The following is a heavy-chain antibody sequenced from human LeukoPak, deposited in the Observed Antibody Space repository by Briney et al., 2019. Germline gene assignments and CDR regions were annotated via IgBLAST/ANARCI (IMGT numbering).Heavy chain of an antibody. V-gene: IGHV5-51*01. Sequence: NLGESLKISCKGSGYSFTIYWIAWVRQLPGEGLEWMGIIYPGDSETRYSPSFQGQVTISADKSITTAYLQWGSLKASDTAMYYCTRSPRDGYHDAFDIWGQGTMVTVFS. D-gene: IGHD5-24*01. J-gene: IGHJ3*02. CDR3: TRSPRDGYHDAFDI. CDR1: GYSFTIYW. CDR2: IYPGDSET.